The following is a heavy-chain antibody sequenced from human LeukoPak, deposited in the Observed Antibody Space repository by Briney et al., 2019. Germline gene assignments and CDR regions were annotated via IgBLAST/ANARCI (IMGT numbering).Heavy chain of an antibody. V-gene: IGHV3-21*01. CDR1: GFTFSSYS. CDR3: ARDSYYYDSSGSTAFDY. Sequence: GGSLRLSCAASGFTFSSYSMNWVRQAPGKGLEWVSSISSSSSYIYYADSVKGRFTISRDNAKNSLYLQMNSLRAEDTAVYYCARDSYYYDSSGSTAFDYWGQGTLVTASS. CDR2: ISSSSSYI. J-gene: IGHJ4*02. D-gene: IGHD3-22*01.